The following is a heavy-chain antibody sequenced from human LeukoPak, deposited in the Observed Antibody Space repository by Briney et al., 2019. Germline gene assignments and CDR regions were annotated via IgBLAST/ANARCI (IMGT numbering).Heavy chain of an antibody. CDR2: IRGSGGST. Sequence: PGGSLRLSCSASGFIFSPYAMHWVRQAPGKGLEWVSGIRGSGGSTYYADSVKGRFTITRDNSRNTLFLLMSSLRAEDTAVYYCAKDHRSVRILEPDWFDPWGQGTLVTVSS. D-gene: IGHD2-15*01. CDR1: GFIFSPYA. J-gene: IGHJ5*02. V-gene: IGHV3-23*01. CDR3: AKDHRSVRILEPDWFDP.